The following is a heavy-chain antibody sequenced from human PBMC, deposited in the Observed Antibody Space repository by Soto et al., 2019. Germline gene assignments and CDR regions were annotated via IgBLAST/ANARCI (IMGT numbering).Heavy chain of an antibody. CDR3: ARGYVDTAMVSELEVVGFDY. D-gene: IGHD5-18*01. CDR2: IWYDGSNK. Sequence: QVQLVESGGGVVQPGRSLRLSCAASGFTFSSYGMHWVRQAPGKGLEWVAVIWYDGSNKYYADSVKGRFTISRDNSKNALYLQMSSLRAEDTAVYYCARGYVDTAMVSELEVVGFDYWGQGTLVTVSS. J-gene: IGHJ4*02. CDR1: GFTFSSYG. V-gene: IGHV3-33*01.